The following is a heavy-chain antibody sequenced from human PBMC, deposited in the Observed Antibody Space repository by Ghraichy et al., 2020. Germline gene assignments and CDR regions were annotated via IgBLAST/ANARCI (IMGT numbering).Heavy chain of an antibody. D-gene: IGHD3-16*01. CDR3: AKDDFMGGDYYYYGMDV. Sequence: LSLTCAASGFTFDDYAMHWVRQAPGKGLEWVSGISWNSGSIGYADSVKGRFTISRDNAKNSLYLQMNSLRAEDTALYYCAKDDFMGGDYYYYGMDVWGQVTTVTVSS. CDR2: ISWNSGSI. CDR1: GFTFDDYA. V-gene: IGHV3-9*01. J-gene: IGHJ6*02.